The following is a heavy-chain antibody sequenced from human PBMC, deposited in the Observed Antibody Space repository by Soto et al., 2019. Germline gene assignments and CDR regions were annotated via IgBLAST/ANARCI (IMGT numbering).Heavy chain of an antibody. CDR2: FNPILSMS. J-gene: IGHJ4*02. D-gene: IGHD3-10*01. CDR3: ATSFGSGYRAFDY. V-gene: IGHV1-69*02. Sequence: QVQLVQSGAEVKKPGSSVKVSCKASGDTFNFYTINWVRQAPGLGLEWMGRFNPILSMSNPALRFQGRVTLTADKSTSTAYMVLSSLRSDDTAVYYCATSFGSGYRAFDYWGQGVLVTVSS. CDR1: GDTFNFYT.